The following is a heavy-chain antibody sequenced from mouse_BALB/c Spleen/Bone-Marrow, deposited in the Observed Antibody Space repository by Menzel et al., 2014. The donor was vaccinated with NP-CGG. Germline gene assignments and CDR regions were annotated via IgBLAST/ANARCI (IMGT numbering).Heavy chain of an antibody. Sequence: QVHVKQSGAELVKPGASVKLSCKASGYTFTSYWMHWVKQRSGQGLEWIGEINPSNGRTNYNEKFKSKATLTVDKSSSTAYMQLSSLTSEDSAVYYCARSGAYYGNLYAMDYWGQGTSVTVSS. CDR2: INPSNGRT. D-gene: IGHD2-10*01. CDR3: ARSGAYYGNLYAMDY. CDR1: GYTFTSYW. V-gene: IGHV1S81*02. J-gene: IGHJ4*01.